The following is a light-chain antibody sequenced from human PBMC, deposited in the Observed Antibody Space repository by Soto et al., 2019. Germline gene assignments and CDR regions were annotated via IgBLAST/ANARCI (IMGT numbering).Light chain of an antibody. J-gene: IGLJ2*01. V-gene: IGLV2-14*01. CDR3: SSYTSSSTPVV. CDR1: RSDVGGYNY. Sequence: QSALTQPASVSGSPGQSITIACTGTRSDVGGYNYVSWYQQHPGKAPKLMIYDVSNRPSGVSNRFSGSKSGNTASLTISGLQAEDEADYYCSSYTSSSTPVVFGGRTQLTVL. CDR2: DVS.